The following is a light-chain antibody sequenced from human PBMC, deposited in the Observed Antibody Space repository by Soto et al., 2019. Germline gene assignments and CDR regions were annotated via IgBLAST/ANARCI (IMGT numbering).Light chain of an antibody. Sequence: QAVVTQKPSLTVSPGGTVTLTCASSTGAVTSGYYPNWFQQKPGQPPRTLIFNTDNKHSWTPARFSGSLLGGKAALTLSGVQPEDEADYYCLLYYADARLFGGGTKLTVL. CDR2: NTD. V-gene: IGLV7-43*01. CDR1: TGAVTSGYY. J-gene: IGLJ2*01. CDR3: LLYYADARL.